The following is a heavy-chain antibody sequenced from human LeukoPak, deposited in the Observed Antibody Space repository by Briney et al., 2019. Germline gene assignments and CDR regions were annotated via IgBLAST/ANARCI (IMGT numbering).Heavy chain of an antibody. J-gene: IGHJ4*02. CDR3: ARDRGQGATPDY. CDR1: GFTFSSYA. D-gene: IGHD1-26*01. Sequence: GGSLRLSCAASGFTFSSYAMHWVRQAPGKGLEWVAVISYDGSNKYYADSVKGRFTISRDNSKNTLYLQMNSLRAEDTAVYYCARDRGQGATPDYWGQGTLVTVSS. CDR2: ISYDGSNK. V-gene: IGHV3-30-3*01.